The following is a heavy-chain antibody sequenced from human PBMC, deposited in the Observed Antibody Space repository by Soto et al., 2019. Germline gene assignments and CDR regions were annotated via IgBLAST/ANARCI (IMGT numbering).Heavy chain of an antibody. CDR2: IHYRGDT. CDR1: GASISTNHHN. CDR3: ARLPTGYPNWFDP. J-gene: IGHJ5*02. Sequence: QVQLQGSGPGLVRPSETLSLTCTVSGASISTNHHNWAWVRQPPGKWLEWMGNIHYRGDTYFNPSLGSRLSMSVDTSKNQFSLKLTSVTAADMSVYYCARLPTGYPNWFDPWGQGTLVTVSS. D-gene: IGHD3-9*01. V-gene: IGHV4-39*01.